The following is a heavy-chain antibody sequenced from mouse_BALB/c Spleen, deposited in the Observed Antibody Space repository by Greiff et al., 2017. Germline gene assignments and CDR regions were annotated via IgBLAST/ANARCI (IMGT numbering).Heavy chain of an antibody. D-gene: IGHD1-1*01. J-gene: IGHJ3*01. CDR3: ARGITTVVPFAY. CDR1: GYTFTSYT. V-gene: IGHV1-4*02. CDR2: INPSSGYT. Sequence: QVQLQQSAAELARPGASVKMSCKASGYTFTSYTMHWVKQRPGQGLEWIGYINPSSGYTEYNQKFKDKTTLTADKSSSTAYMQLSSLTSEDSAVYYCARGITTVVPFAYWGQGTLVTVSA.